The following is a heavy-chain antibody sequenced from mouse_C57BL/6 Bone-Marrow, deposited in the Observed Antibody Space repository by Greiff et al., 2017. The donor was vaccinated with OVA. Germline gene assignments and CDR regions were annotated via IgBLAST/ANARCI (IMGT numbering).Heavy chain of an antibody. D-gene: IGHD4-1*01. J-gene: IGHJ1*03. CDR1: GYTFTSYW. V-gene: IGHV1-64*01. Sequence: QVQLQQPGAELVKPGASVKVSCKASGYTFTSYWMHWVKQRPGQGLEWIGMIHPNSGSTNYNEKFKSKATLTVDKSSSTAYMQLSSLTSEDSAVYYCARPWDWYFDVWGTGTTVTVSS. CDR3: ARPWDWYFDV. CDR2: IHPNSGST.